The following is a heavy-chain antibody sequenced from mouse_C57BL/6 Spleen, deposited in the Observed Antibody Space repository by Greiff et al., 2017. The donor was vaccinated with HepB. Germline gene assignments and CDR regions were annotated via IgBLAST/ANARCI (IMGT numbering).Heavy chain of an antibody. V-gene: IGHV1-82*01. J-gene: IGHJ4*01. CDR2: IYPGNGDT. Sequence: QVQLQQSGPELVKPGASVKISCKASGYAFSSSWMNWVKQRPGQGLEWIGRIYPGNGDTNYNGKFKGKATLTADKSSSTAYMQLSSLTSEDSAVYFCARWDYYAMDYWGQGTSVTVSS. CDR3: ARWDYYAMDY. CDR1: GYAFSSSW.